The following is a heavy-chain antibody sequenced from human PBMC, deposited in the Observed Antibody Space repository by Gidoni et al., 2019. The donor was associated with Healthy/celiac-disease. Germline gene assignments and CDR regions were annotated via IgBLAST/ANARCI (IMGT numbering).Heavy chain of an antibody. CDR2: IKQDGSEK. J-gene: IGHJ5*02. CDR3: AREETVDTAMVYH. D-gene: IGHD5-18*01. Sequence: EVQLVASGGGLVQPGGSLRLSCAASGFTFSSYWMRWVRQAPGKGLEWVANIKQDGSEKYYVDSVKGRFTISRDNAKNSLYLQMNSLRAEDTAVYYCAREETVDTAMVYHWGQGTLVTVSS. V-gene: IGHV3-7*05. CDR1: GFTFSSYW.